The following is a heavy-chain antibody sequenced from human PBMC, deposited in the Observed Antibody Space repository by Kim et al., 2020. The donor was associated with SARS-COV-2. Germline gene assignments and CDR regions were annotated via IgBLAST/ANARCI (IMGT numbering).Heavy chain of an antibody. V-gene: IGHV3-23*01. D-gene: IGHD3-22*01. CDR3: ARAPSDSSSYY. Sequence: TNEAATVKGQLTISRDNYKTTLYLQMNSLRAEDTAVYYCARAPSDSSSYYWGQGTLVTVSS. J-gene: IGHJ4*02. CDR2: T.